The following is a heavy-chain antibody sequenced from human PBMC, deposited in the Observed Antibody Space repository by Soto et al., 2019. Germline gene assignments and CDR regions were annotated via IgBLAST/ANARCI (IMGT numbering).Heavy chain of an antibody. Sequence: QVQLVQSGAEVKKPGSSVKVSCKASGGTFRDAISWVRQAPGQGLEWMGGIIPMFGTAKYVQKFQGRLTITADESTTTAYMELRSLRSDDTAVYYCARGVVVVAASQLGWFDPWGQGTLVTVSS. J-gene: IGHJ5*02. D-gene: IGHD2-15*01. CDR1: GGTFRDA. CDR2: IIPMFGTA. V-gene: IGHV1-69*01. CDR3: ARGVVVVAASQLGWFDP.